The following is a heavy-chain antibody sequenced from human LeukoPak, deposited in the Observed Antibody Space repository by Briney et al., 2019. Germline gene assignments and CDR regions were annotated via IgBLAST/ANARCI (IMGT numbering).Heavy chain of an antibody. Sequence: GGSLRLSCAASGFTFSDYYMTWIRQAPGKGLEWVGFIRSKANGETTQYAASVKGRFTISRDDSKSIAYLQMSSLKTEDTAMYYCTNRVPDYSGSSGSYSYYFDDWGQGTLVSVSS. CDR1: GFTFSDYY. CDR2: IRSKANGETT. CDR3: TNRVPDYSGSSGSYSYYFDD. J-gene: IGHJ4*02. V-gene: IGHV3-71*01. D-gene: IGHD3-10*01.